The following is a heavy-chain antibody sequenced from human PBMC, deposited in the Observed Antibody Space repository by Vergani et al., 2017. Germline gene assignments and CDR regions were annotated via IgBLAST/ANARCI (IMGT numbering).Heavy chain of an antibody. J-gene: IGHJ6*02. CDR1: GYTFTSYG. CDR3: ARDFPIIVVVPSATYYYYYGMDV. CDR2: SSAYNGNK. Sequence: QVQLVQSGAEVKKPGASVKVSCKASGYTFTSYGISWVRQATGPGLEWLGWSSAYNGNKNYARKHQGRVTMTTDTSTSTAYMKLRSLRYDDTAVYYCARDFPIIVVVPSATYYYYYGMDVWGQGTTVTVSS. V-gene: IGHV1-18*04. D-gene: IGHD2-2*01.